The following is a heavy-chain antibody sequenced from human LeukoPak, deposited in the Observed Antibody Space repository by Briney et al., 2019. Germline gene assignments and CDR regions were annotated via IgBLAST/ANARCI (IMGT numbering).Heavy chain of an antibody. CDR3: ARERETGTVPGWFDP. CDR1: GYTFTGCY. J-gene: IGHJ5*02. D-gene: IGHD1-1*01. V-gene: IGHV1-2*06. Sequence: ASVKVSCKASGYTFTGCYMHWVRQAPGQGLEWMGRINPNSGGTNYAQKFQGRVTMTRDTSISTAYMELSRLRSDDTAVYCCARERETGTVPGWFDPWGQGTLVTVSS. CDR2: INPNSGGT.